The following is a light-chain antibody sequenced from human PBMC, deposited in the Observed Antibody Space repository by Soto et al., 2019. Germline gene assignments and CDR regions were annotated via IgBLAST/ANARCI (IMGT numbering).Light chain of an antibody. CDR2: WAS. V-gene: IGKV4-1*01. CDR1: QSVFSNSNNKKY. J-gene: IGKJ1*01. Sequence: DIVMTQSADSLAVSLGERATINCKSSQSVFSNSNNKKYLAWYQQKPGQPPKLLIHWASIRESVVPDRFSGSGSGIDFTLTINSLQAEDVAVYYCQQYYSTPWTFGQGTKVEIK. CDR3: QQYYSTPWT.